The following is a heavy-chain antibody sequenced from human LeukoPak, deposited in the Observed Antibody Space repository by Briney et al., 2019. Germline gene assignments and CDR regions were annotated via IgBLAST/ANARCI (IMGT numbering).Heavy chain of an antibody. CDR1: GFTFSSYW. CDR3: ARGPQYQLLYEVGYYYYYYMDV. CDR2: IKQDGSEK. J-gene: IGHJ6*03. V-gene: IGHV3-7*01. Sequence: PGGSLRLSCAASGFTFSSYWMSWVRQAPGKGLEWVANIKQDGSEKYYVDSVKGRFTISRDNAKNSLYLQMNSLRAEDTAVYYCARGPQYQLLYEVGYYYYYYMDVWGKGTTVTVSS. D-gene: IGHD2-2*02.